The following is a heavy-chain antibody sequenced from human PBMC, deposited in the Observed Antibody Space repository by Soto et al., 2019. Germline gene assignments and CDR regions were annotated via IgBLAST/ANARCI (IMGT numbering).Heavy chain of an antibody. D-gene: IGHD1-26*01. CDR2: ISTYNGNT. CDR3: ARDWKEKVGSTFYY. V-gene: IGHV1-18*01. Sequence: ASVKVSCKASGYTFTSYGISWVRQAPGQGLEWMGWISTYNGNTNYAQKLQGRVTMTTGTSTSTAYMELRSLRSDDTAVYYCARDWKEKVGSTFYYWGQGTLVTSPQ. CDR1: GYTFTSYG. J-gene: IGHJ4*02.